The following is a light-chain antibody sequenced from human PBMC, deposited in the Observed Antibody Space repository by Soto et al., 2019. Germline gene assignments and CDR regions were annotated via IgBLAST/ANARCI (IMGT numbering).Light chain of an antibody. J-gene: IGKJ2*01. V-gene: IGKV1-5*03. CDR2: KAS. Sequence: DIQMTQSPSTLSASVGDRVTITCRASQSISTWLAWYQQKPGKAPKLLIYKASSLESGVPARFSGSGSGTEFTLTISSLQPHEFATYYCQQYNTYRTFGQVTKLEIK. CDR3: QQYNTYRT. CDR1: QSISTW.